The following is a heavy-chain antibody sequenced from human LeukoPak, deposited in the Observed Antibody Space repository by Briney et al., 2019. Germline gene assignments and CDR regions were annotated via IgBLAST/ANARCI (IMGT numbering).Heavy chain of an antibody. J-gene: IGHJ5*02. Sequence: SETLSLTCAVYGGSFSGYYWSWIRQPPGKGLEWIGEINHSGSTNYNPSLKSRVTISVDTSKNQFSLKLSSVTAADTAVYYCARGITMVRGVSWFDPWGQGTLVTVSS. D-gene: IGHD3-10*01. V-gene: IGHV4-34*01. CDR3: ARGITMVRGVSWFDP. CDR2: INHSGST. CDR1: GGSFSGYY.